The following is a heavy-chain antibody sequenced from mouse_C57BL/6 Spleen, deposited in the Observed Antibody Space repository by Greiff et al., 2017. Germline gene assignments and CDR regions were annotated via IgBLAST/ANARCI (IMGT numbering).Heavy chain of an antibody. V-gene: IGHV1-69*01. CDR3: ASSSYAMDY. J-gene: IGHJ4*01. Sequence: VQLQQPGAELVMPGASVKLSCKASGYTFTSYWMHWVKQRPGQGLEWIGEIDPSDSDTNYNQKFKGKSTLTVDKSSSTAYMQLSSLTSEDSAVYYCASSSYAMDYWGQGTSVTVSS. D-gene: IGHD6-1*01. CDR2: IDPSDSDT. CDR1: GYTFTSYW.